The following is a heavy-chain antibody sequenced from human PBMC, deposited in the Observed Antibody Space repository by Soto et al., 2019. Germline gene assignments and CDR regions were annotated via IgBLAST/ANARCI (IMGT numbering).Heavy chain of an antibody. J-gene: IGHJ5*02. CDR2: IYWNDDK. Sequence: QITLKESGPTLVNPTQTLTLTCTFSGFSLSTSGVGVGWIRQPPGKALEWLALIYWNDDKRYSPSLKSRLTITKDTSKNQVVLTMTNMDPVDTATYYCAHSPGLGVQAPPGDTSFDPWGQGTLVTVSS. V-gene: IGHV2-5*01. CDR1: GFSLSTSGVG. D-gene: IGHD3-10*01. CDR3: AHSPGLGVQAPPGDTSFDP.